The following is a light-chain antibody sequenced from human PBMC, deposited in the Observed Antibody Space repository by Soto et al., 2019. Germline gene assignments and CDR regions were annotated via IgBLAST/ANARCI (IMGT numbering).Light chain of an antibody. J-gene: IGKJ4*01. V-gene: IGKV1-5*03. CDR1: QSISSW. CDR2: KAS. CDR3: QQYDSYPLT. Sequence: DIQMTQSPSTLSASVGDRVTITCRASQSISSWLDWYQHKPGKAPNLLIYKASSLESGVPSRFSGSGSGTEFTLTVSSLQPYDLGTYYCQQYDSYPLTFGGATKVQIK.